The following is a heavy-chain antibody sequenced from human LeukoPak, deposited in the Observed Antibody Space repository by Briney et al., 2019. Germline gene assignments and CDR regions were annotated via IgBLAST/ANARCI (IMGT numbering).Heavy chain of an antibody. D-gene: IGHD6-13*01. CDR1: GYTFTGDY. CDR2: INPNSGGT. CDR3: ARTYSSSWGYFDY. J-gene: IGHJ4*02. Sequence: ASVKVSSKASGYTFTGDYMHWVRQAPGQGLEWMGWINPNSGGTNYAQKFQGRVTMTRDTSISTAYMELSRLRSDDTAVYYCARTYSSSWGYFDYWGQGTLVTVSS. V-gene: IGHV1-2*02.